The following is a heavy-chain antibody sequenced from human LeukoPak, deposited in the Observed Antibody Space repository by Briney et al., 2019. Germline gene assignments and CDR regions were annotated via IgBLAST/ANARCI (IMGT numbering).Heavy chain of an antibody. CDR2: IIPIFGTA. J-gene: IGHJ6*03. V-gene: IGHV1-69*01. Sequence: SVKVSCKASGGTFSSYAISWVRQAPGQGLEWMGGIIPIFGTANYAQKFQGRVTITADESTSTAYMELSGLRSEDTAVYYCASGYCSSTSCYFHYYYYMDVWGKGTTVTVSS. D-gene: IGHD2-2*03. CDR3: ASGYCSSTSCYFHYYYYMDV. CDR1: GGTFSSYA.